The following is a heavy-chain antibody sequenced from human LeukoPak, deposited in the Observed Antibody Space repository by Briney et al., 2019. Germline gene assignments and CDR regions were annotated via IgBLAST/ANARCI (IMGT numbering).Heavy chain of an antibody. V-gene: IGHV4-39*07. J-gene: IGHJ3*02. Sequence: SETLSLTCTVSGDPITSGSYYWGWIRQPPGKGLEWIGSIYYGGNTYYNPSLKSRVTISIDTSKSQFSLKLSSVTAADTAVYYCARGSRVIVVVKHAFDIWGQGTMVTVSS. CDR3: ARGSRVIVVVKHAFDI. CDR2: IYYGGNT. CDR1: GDPITSGSYY. D-gene: IGHD3-22*01.